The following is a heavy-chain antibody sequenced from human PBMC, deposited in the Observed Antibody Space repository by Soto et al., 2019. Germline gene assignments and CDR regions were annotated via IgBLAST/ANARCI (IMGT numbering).Heavy chain of an antibody. Sequence: ASVKVSCKASGYTFTGYYMHWVRQAPGQGLEWMGMINPSGGSTTYAQNLQGRVTVTRDTSTSTVYLELSSLRSEDTAVYYCARTLTPNPAEYFQHWGQGTLVTVSS. J-gene: IGHJ1*01. D-gene: IGHD3-16*01. CDR2: INPSGGST. CDR1: GYTFTGYY. V-gene: IGHV1-46*03. CDR3: ARTLTPNPAEYFQH.